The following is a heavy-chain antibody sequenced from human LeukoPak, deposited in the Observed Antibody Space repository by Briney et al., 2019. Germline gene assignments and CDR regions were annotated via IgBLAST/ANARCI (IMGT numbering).Heavy chain of an antibody. CDR2: ISGSGGST. J-gene: IGHJ5*02. V-gene: IGHV3-23*01. CDR3: AKVVDVWGSYRYNWFDL. CDR1: GYSISSGYY. D-gene: IGHD3-16*02. Sequence: PSETLSLTCTVSGYSISSGYYGGWIRQPPGEGLGWVSAISGSGGSTYYADSVKGRFTISRDNSKNTLYLQMNSLRAEDTAVYYCAKVVDVWGSYRYNWFDLWGQGTLVTVSS.